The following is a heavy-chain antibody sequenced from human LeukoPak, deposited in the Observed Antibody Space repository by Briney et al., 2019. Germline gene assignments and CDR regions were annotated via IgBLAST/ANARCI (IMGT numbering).Heavy chain of an antibody. J-gene: IGHJ6*03. V-gene: IGHV3-11*01. CDR1: GFIFSDYY. D-gene: IGHD1-1*01. Sequence: GGSLRLSCAASGFIFSDYYMTWIRQAPGKGLEWVAHIDVRGDSILYADSVKGRFTISRDSAKNSLYLQMNSLRAEDTAVYYCAREDNVWNLLYNYYMDVWGKGTTVTVSS. CDR3: AREDNVWNLLYNYYMDV. CDR2: IDVRGDSI.